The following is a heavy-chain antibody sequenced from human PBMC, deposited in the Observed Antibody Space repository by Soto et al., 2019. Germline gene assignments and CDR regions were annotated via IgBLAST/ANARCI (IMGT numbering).Heavy chain of an antibody. J-gene: IGHJ3*01. CDR1: GFSLSTSGVG. CDR3: ARRDRFTEVTSSPLRAFDF. V-gene: IGHV2-5*02. Sequence: ASGPTLVNPTQTLTLTCTFSGFSLSTSGVGVGWIRQPPGKALEWLALIYWDDDKRYSPSLKSRLTITKDTSKNQVVLTMTNMDPVDTATYYCARRDRFTEVTSSPLRAFDFWGQGTMVTVSS. CDR2: IYWDDDK. D-gene: IGHD2-2*01.